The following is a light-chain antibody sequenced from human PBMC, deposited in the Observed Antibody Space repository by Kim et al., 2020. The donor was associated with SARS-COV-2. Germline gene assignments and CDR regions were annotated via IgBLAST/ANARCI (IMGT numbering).Light chain of an antibody. J-gene: IGKJ5*01. CDR1: TSISNY. CDR2: AAS. Sequence: ASVGNRVTVTCRASTSISNYLNWYQQKPGKAPKLLIYAASSLQSWVPSRFSGSGAGTDSTLTISSLQPEDFSTYYCQQRYSTPITFRQGTPLEIK. CDR3: QQRYSTPIT. V-gene: IGKV1-39*01.